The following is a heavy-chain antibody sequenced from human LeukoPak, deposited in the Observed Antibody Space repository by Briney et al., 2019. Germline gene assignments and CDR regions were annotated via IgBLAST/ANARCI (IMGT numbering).Heavy chain of an antibody. D-gene: IGHD3-10*01. CDR2: IYYSGST. J-gene: IGHJ5*02. Sequence: SETLSLTCTVSGGSITPYYWSCIRQPPGKGLEWIGYIYYSGSTNYNPSLKSRVTISVDTSNNQFSLKLSSVTAADTAVYYCARSTRSWFDPWGQGTLVTVSS. CDR3: ARSTRSWFDP. CDR1: GGSITPYY. V-gene: IGHV4-59*01.